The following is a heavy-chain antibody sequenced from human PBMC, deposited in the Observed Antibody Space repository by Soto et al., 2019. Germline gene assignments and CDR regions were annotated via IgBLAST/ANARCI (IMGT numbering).Heavy chain of an antibody. D-gene: IGHD2-2*02. V-gene: IGHV4-59*11. CDR1: GGSISSHY. Sequence: SETLSLTCTVSGGSISSHYWSWIRQPPGKGLEWIGYIYYSGSTNYNPSLKSRVTISVDTSKNQFSLKLSSVTAADTAVYYCAGDIVVVPAAIRHYYYGMDVWGQGTTVTVSS. CDR2: IYYSGST. J-gene: IGHJ6*02. CDR3: AGDIVVVPAAIRHYYYGMDV.